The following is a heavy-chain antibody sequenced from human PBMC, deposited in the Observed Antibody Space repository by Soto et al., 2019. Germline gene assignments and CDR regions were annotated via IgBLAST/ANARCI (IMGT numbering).Heavy chain of an antibody. J-gene: IGHJ4*02. CDR2: ISSSTSTI. CDR1: GFSFRSYS. Sequence: GGSLRLSCAASGFSFRSYSMNWVRQAPGKGLEWISYISSSTSTIYYADSVKGRFTISRDTAKNSPYLQMNSLRDEDTAIYYCAREDRGSYGVLDYWGQGTQVTVS. CDR3: AREDRGSYGVLDY. V-gene: IGHV3-48*02. D-gene: IGHD5-18*01.